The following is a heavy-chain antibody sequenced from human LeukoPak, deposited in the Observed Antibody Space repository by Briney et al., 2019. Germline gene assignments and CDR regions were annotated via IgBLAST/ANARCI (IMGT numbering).Heavy chain of an antibody. CDR3: ARESKTCDGDGYYHDY. Sequence: SETLSLTCTVSGGSINNYFWSWIRQTAGKGLEWVGRVYTSGSTDYNPSLGSRVSISVDTSKNQFSLNLNSVTAADTAVYYCARESKTCDGDGYYHDYWGQGTLVTVSS. J-gene: IGHJ4*02. D-gene: IGHD2-21*01. V-gene: IGHV4-4*07. CDR1: GGSINNYF. CDR2: VYTSGST.